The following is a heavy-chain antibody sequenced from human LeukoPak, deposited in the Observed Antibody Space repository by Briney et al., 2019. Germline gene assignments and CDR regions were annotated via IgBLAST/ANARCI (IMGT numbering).Heavy chain of an antibody. J-gene: IGHJ4*02. Sequence: SETLSLTCTVSCGSISSGAYYYNWIRQPAGKGLEWIGRIYTSGSTNYNPSLKSRLTISVDTSKNQFSLKLSSVTAADTAVYYCARDVYDFWSGYYDWGPGTLVTVSS. CDR3: ARDVYDFWSGYYD. D-gene: IGHD3-3*01. CDR2: IYTSGST. CDR1: CGSISSGAYY. V-gene: IGHV4-61*02.